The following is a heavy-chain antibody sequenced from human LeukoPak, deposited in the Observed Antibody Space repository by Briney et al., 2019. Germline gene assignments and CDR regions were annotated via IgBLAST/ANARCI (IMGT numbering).Heavy chain of an antibody. CDR2: ISGGSGST. CDR3: AKHRFESGGYHSTD. D-gene: IGHD3-22*01. CDR1: GFTISSYA. Sequence: GGSLRLSCAASGFTISSYAMSWVRQAPGKGLAWVSTISGGSGSTYCADSVKGRFTISRDNSKNTLYLQMNSLRDEDTAVYYCAKHRFESGGYHSTDWGQGTLVTVSS. J-gene: IGHJ4*02. V-gene: IGHV3-23*01.